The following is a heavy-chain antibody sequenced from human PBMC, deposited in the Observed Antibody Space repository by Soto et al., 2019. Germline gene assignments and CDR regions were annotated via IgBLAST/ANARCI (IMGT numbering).Heavy chain of an antibody. CDR2: IRSKAYGGTT. CDR3: TRIPPYCSSTSCSSDQYYYYYYGMDV. Sequence: GGSLRLSCTASGFTFGDYAMSWVRQAPGKGLEWVGFIRSKAYGGTTEYAASVKGRFTISRDDSKSIAYLQMNSLKTEDTAVYYCTRIPPYCSSTSCSSDQYYYYYYGMDVWGQGTTVTVSS. D-gene: IGHD2-2*01. CDR1: GFTFGDYA. J-gene: IGHJ6*02. V-gene: IGHV3-49*04.